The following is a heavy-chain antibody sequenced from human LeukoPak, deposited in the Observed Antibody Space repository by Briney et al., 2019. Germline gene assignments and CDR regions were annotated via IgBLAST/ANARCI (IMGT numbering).Heavy chain of an antibody. Sequence: TTGGSLRLSGAASGFTFSDYTMNWVRLAPGKGLEWVSSISGSSNYIYYADSVKGRFTISRGNAKNSLYLQMNSLRVEDTAVYYCARDESGDNDAFDIWGQGTMVTVSS. V-gene: IGHV3-21*01. J-gene: IGHJ3*02. CDR2: ISGSSNYI. CDR1: GFTFSDYT. D-gene: IGHD2-21*01. CDR3: ARDESGDNDAFDI.